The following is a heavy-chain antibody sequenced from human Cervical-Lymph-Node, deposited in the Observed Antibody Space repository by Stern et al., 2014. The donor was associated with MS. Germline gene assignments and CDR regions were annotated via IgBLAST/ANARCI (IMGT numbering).Heavy chain of an antibody. CDR3: ARDCRLRYFDNYGMDV. CDR1: GGSISSGSYY. CDR2: IYTSGST. Sequence: QLQLQESGPGLVKPSQTLSLTCTVSGGSISSGSYYWSWIRQPAGKGLEWIGRIYTSGSTNYNPSLNSRVTISVDTSKNQFPLKLSSVTAADTAVYYCARDCRLRYFDNYGMDVWGQGTTVTVSS. V-gene: IGHV4-61*02. J-gene: IGHJ6*02. D-gene: IGHD3-9*01.